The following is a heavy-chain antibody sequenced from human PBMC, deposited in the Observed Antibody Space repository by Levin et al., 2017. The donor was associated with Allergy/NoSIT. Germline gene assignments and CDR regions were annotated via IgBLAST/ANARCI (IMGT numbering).Heavy chain of an antibody. CDR3: ARLRKIAVAGTGYFDY. D-gene: IGHD6-19*01. Sequence: SCTVSGGSISSANYYWGWIRQPPGKGLEWIGSIYYSGSSYYNPSLKSRVTISVDTSKNQFSLKLSSVTAADTAVYNCARLRKIAVAGTGYFDYWGQGTLVTVSS. V-gene: IGHV4-39*01. J-gene: IGHJ4*02. CDR2: IYYSGSS. CDR1: GGSISSANYY.